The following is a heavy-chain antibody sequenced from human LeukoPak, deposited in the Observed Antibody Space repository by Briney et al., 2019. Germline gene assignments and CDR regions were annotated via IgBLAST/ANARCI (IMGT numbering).Heavy chain of an antibody. CDR3: ARAMRSGYDY. V-gene: IGHV3-23*01. J-gene: IGHJ4*02. Sequence: PGESLRLSCIGTGFSFSSDAMGWVRQAPGKGLEWVSGISGSGGSTYYADSVKGRFTISRDNAENSLYLQMNSLRDEDTAVYYCARAMRSGYDYWGQGTLVTVSS. CDR2: ISGSGGST. CDR1: GFSFSSDA. D-gene: IGHD5-12*01.